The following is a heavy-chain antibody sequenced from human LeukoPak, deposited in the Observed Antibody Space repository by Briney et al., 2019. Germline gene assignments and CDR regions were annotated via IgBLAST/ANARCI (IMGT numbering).Heavy chain of an antibody. CDR3: AAKQYLPYYYYYGVGV. CDR2: IIPMVDTA. J-gene: IGHJ6*02. CDR1: GDTFSNHA. D-gene: IGHD6-19*01. Sequence: SVKVSCKASGDTFSNHAISWVRQAPGQGLEWMGRIIPMVDTANYAQKFQGRVTITADKSTNTAYMELSSLRSEDTAVYYCAAKQYLPYYYYYGVGVWGQGTTVTVSS. V-gene: IGHV1-69*04.